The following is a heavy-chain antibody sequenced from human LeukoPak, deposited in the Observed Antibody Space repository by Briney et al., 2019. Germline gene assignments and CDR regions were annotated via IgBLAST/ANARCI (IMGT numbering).Heavy chain of an antibody. CDR1: GYTFTTYG. D-gene: IGHD3-22*01. CDR3: AREKNYFDTSDPKYFFDY. J-gene: IGHJ4*02. Sequence: ASVKVSCKASGYTFTTYGISWVRQAPGQGPEWMGWISAYNGNTNYAQKLQGRVTMSTDTSTSTAYMELRSLRSDDTAVYYCAREKNYFDTSDPKYFFDYWGQGTLVTVSS. V-gene: IGHV1-18*01. CDR2: ISAYNGNT.